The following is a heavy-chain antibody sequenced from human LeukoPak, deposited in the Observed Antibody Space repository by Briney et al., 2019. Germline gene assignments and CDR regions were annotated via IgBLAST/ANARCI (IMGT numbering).Heavy chain of an antibody. V-gene: IGHV5-51*01. CDR3: ARQKTKYYYDSSGYYPHFDY. CDR1: GYSFTSYW. J-gene: IGHJ4*02. Sequence: GESLKISCKGSGYSFTSYWIGWVRQMPGKGLEWMGIIYPGDSDTRYSPSFQGQVTISADKSISTAYLQWSSLKASDTAVYYCARQKTKYYYDSSGYYPHFDYWGQGTLVTVSS. CDR2: IYPGDSDT. D-gene: IGHD3-22*01.